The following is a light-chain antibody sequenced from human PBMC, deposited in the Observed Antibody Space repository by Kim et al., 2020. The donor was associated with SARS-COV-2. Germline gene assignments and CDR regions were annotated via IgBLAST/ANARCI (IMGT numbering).Light chain of an antibody. Sequence: PGERAPLACRASQSVSSSYLAWYQQKPGQAPRRLIYGASSRATGIPDRFSGSGSGTDFTLTISRLEPEDFAVYYCQQYGSSPPYTFGQGTKLEI. J-gene: IGKJ2*01. CDR3: QQYGSSPPYT. CDR1: QSVSSSY. CDR2: GAS. V-gene: IGKV3-20*01.